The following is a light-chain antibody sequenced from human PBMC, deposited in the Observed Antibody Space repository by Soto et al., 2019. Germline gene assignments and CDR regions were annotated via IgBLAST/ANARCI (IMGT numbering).Light chain of an antibody. CDR1: QSVSNNY. CDR2: DTS. Sequence: EIVLSQSPGTLSLTPGERATLSCRAIQSVSNNYLAWYQQKPGQAPRLLIYDTSKRATGIPDRFSGSGSGTDFTLTISSLEPEDFAVYYCQQRSNWPPNTFGQGTRLEIK. J-gene: IGKJ5*01. CDR3: QQRSNWPPNT. V-gene: IGKV3D-20*02.